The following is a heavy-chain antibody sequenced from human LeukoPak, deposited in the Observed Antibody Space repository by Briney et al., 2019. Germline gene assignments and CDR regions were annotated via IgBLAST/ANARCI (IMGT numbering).Heavy chain of an antibody. J-gene: IGHJ4*02. CDR2: IKQDGSEK. V-gene: IGHV3-7*03. CDR3: AREIVHRFYGDYVDYFDY. Sequence: PGGSLRLSCAASGFTFSSYWMSWVRQAPGKGLDWVANIKQDGSEKYYVDSVKGRFTISRDNAKNSLYLQMNSLRAEDTAVYYCAREIVHRFYGDYVDYFDYWGQGTMVTVSS. D-gene: IGHD4-17*01. CDR1: GFTFSSYW.